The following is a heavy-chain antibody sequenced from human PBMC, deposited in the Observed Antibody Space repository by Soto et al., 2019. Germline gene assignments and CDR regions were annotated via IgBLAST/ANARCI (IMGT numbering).Heavy chain of an antibody. CDR3: ARALILTGYYIHDAFDI. D-gene: IGHD3-9*01. CDR1: GDSISTDY. CDR2: IYYSGST. Sequence: LTCTVSGDSISTDYWSWIRQSPGKGLEWIGYIYYSGSTNYNPSLKSRVTISVDTSKNQFSLKLSSVTAADTAVYYCARALILTGYYIHDAFDIWGQGTMVTVSS. V-gene: IGHV4-59*01. J-gene: IGHJ3*02.